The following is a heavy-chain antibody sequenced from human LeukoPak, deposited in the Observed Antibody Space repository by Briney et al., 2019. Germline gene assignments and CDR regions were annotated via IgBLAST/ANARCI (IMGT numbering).Heavy chain of an antibody. CDR1: VYTLSNYY. CDR2: INTISGDT. V-gene: IGHV1-2*02. J-gene: IGHJ5*01. CDR3: ARGVIRRNYYDRSRFDP. D-gene: IGHD3-22*01. Sequence: GASVKVSCKASVYTLSNYYLHWVRQAPGQGLEWMGWINTISGDTNSAQKFQGRVTMTRDTSINTAYMELTRLRSDDTALYYCARGVIRRNYYDRSRFDPWGQGTLVTVSS.